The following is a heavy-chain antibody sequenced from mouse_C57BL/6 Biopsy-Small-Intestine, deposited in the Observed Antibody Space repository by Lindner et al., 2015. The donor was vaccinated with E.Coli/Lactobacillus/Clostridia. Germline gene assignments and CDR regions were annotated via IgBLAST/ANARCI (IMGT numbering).Heavy chain of an antibody. Sequence: VQLQESGGGLVKPGGSLKLSCAASGFTFSDYGMHWVRQAPEKGLEWVAYISSDSNTIYYADTLKGRFTISRDNAKNTLFLQMTSLRSDDTAMYYCARNYYGSSPDYWGQGTTLAVSS. CDR1: GFTFSDYG. CDR3: ARNYYGSSPDY. V-gene: IGHV5-17*01. CDR2: ISSDSNTI. J-gene: IGHJ2*01. D-gene: IGHD1-1*01.